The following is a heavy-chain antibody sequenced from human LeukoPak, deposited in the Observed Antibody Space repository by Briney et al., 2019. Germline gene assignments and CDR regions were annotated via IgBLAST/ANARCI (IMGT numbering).Heavy chain of an antibody. CDR2: LYSGGET. J-gene: IGHJ4*02. D-gene: IGHD6-19*01. V-gene: IGHV3-53*01. CDR3: ASIGSSGWYFDY. CDR1: GFTVSSNY. Sequence: GGSLRLSCAASGFTVSSNYMNWVRQAPGKGLECVSVLYSGGETYYADSVKGRFTISRDNSKNTLYLQMNSLRAEDTAVYYCASIGSSGWYFDYWGQGTLVTVSS.